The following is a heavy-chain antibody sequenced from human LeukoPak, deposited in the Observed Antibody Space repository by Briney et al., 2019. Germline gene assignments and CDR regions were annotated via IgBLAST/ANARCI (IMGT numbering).Heavy chain of an antibody. CDR3: ANPYYYDSSGYITA. V-gene: IGHV3-33*06. CDR2: IWYDGSNK. D-gene: IGHD3-22*01. Sequence: GGSLRLSCAASGFTFSRYGMHWVRQAPGKGLEWVAVIWYDGSNKYYADSVKGRFTISRDNSKNTLYLQMNSLRAEDTAVYYCANPYYYDSSGYITAWGQGTLVTVSS. J-gene: IGHJ5*02. CDR1: GFTFSRYG.